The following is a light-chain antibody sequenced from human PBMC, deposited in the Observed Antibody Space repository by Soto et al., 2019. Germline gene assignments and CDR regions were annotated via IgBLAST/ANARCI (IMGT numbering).Light chain of an antibody. J-gene: IGKJ5*01. CDR2: ESS. CDR3: QHSSSDLIT. Sequence: PSSLSASTGDRVTITCRASQGISSYLAWYQQKPGKPPKLLIYESSNLRGGVSSRFSGSGSGTDFTLTIDRLQSDDFATYYCQHSSSDLITFGQGTRLEIK. CDR1: QGISSY. V-gene: IGKV1-8*01.